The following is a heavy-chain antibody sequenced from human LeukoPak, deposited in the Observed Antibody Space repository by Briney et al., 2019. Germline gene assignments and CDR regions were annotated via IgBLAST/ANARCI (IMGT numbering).Heavy chain of an antibody. D-gene: IGHD4-17*01. CDR2: ISYDGSNK. CDR3: ARGWPYGDTYYFDY. Sequence: GRSLRLSCAASGFTFSKYVMHWVRQAPGKGLEWVAVISYDGSNKYYADSVKGRFTISRDNSKNTLYLQMNSLRAEDTAVYYCARGWPYGDTYYFDYWGQGTLVTVSS. V-gene: IGHV3-30*04. J-gene: IGHJ4*02. CDR1: GFTFSKYV.